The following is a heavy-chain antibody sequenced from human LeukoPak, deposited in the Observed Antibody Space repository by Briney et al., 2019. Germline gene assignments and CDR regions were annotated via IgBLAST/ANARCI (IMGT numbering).Heavy chain of an antibody. CDR3: ARDLDGYSYVPLDY. Sequence: ASVKVSCKASGYTFTSYGISWVRQAPGQGLEWMGWISAYNGNTNYAQKLQGRVTMTTDTSTSTAYMEMRSLRSDDTAVCYCARDLDGYSYVPLDYWGQGTLVTVSS. V-gene: IGHV1-18*01. D-gene: IGHD5-18*01. J-gene: IGHJ4*02. CDR2: ISAYNGNT. CDR1: GYTFTSYG.